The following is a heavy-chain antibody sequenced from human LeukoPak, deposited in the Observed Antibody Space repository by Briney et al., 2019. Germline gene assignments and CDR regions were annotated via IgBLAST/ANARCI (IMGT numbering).Heavy chain of an antibody. Sequence: GESLKISCKGSGYSFTSYWIGWVRQMPGKGLEWRGIIYPGDSNTVYSPSFQGQVTISADKSINTAYLQWSSLKASDTAMYYCAKSGGDDYGNFHHWGQGTLVTVSS. D-gene: IGHD4-17*01. J-gene: IGHJ1*01. CDR2: IYPGDSNT. CDR1: GYSFTSYW. CDR3: AKSGGDDYGNFHH. V-gene: IGHV5-51*01.